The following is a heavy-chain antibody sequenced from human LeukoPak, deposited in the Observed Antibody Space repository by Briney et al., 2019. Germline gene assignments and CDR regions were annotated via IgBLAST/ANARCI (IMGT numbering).Heavy chain of an antibody. CDR1: GYNFASHW. D-gene: IGHD2-21*02. J-gene: IGHJ5*02. V-gene: IGHV5-51*01. CDR3: ARSPYCGGDCGGGWFDP. CDR2: MYPGDSGA. Sequence: GESLKISCKGSGYNFASHWIGWVRQMPGKGLEWMGVMYPGDSGATYSPSFQGQVTISVDKSISTAYLQWSSLKASDTAMYYCARSPYCGGDCGGGWFDPWGQGTLVTVSS.